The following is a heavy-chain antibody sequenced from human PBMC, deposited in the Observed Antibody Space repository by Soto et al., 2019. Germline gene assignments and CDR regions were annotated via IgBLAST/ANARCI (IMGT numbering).Heavy chain of an antibody. CDR2: ISSSSSTI. CDR3: ARDHNYYGSGSYYNDPHYYYYGMDV. V-gene: IGHV3-48*02. Sequence: GGSLRLSCAASGFTFSSYSMNWVRQAPGKGLEWVSYISSSSSTIYYADSVKGRFTISRGNAKNSLYLQMNSLRDEDTAVYYCARDHNYYGSGSYYNDPHYYYYGMDVWGQGTTVTVSS. CDR1: GFTFSSYS. J-gene: IGHJ6*02. D-gene: IGHD3-10*01.